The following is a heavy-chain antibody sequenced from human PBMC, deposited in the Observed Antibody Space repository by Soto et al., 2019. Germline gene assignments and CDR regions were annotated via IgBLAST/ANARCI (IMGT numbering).Heavy chain of an antibody. J-gene: IGHJ4*02. Sequence: ASVKVSCKASGYTFSIYGISWVRQAPGQGLEWMGWISAYNGNTNYAQNLQGRVTVTTDTSTRTAYMELRSLTSDDTAVYYCARGGTGAYSSGRYDYWGQGTLVTVSS. V-gene: IGHV1-18*04. CDR2: ISAYNGNT. D-gene: IGHD6-19*01. CDR3: ARGGTGAYSSGRYDY. CDR1: GYTFSIYG.